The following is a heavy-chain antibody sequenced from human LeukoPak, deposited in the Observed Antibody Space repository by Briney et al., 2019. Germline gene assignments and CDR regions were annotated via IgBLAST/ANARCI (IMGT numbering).Heavy chain of an antibody. D-gene: IGHD4-17*01. V-gene: IGHV3-23*01. CDR2: ISGSGGST. CDR3: AALYGALPPY. Sequence: GSLRLSCAASGFTFSSYAMSWVRQPPGKGLEWVSTISGSGGSTYYADSVKGRFTISRDNSKNTLYLQMSSLRAEDTALYYCAALYGALPPYWGQGTLVTVSS. CDR1: GFTFSSYA. J-gene: IGHJ4*02.